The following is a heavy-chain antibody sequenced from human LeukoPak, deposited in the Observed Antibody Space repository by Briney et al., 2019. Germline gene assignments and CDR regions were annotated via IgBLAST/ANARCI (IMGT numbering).Heavy chain of an antibody. D-gene: IGHD6-19*01. V-gene: IGHV3-23*01. CDR1: GFTFSSYA. CDR3: ARSSGWDAFDI. J-gene: IGHJ3*02. CDR2: ISGSGGST. Sequence: GGSLRLSCAASGFTFSSYAMSWVRQAPGKGLEWVSAISGSGGSTYYADSVKGRFTISRDNAKNSLYLQMNSLRAEDTAVYYCARSSGWDAFDIWGQGTMVTVSS.